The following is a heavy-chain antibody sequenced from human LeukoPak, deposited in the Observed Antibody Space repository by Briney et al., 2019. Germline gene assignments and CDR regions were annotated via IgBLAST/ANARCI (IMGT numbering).Heavy chain of an antibody. D-gene: IGHD2-15*01. V-gene: IGHV1-69*04. CDR1: GDTFTSYA. J-gene: IGHJ6*02. Sequence: SVKVSCKASGDTFTSYAISWVRQAPGQGLEWMGRINPIIGITNYAQKCQGRVTITANNSTTTAYMELSSLRSEETGVYYCARDRRSGGTYYYYGMDGWGQGSTVTVSS. CDR2: INPIIGIT. CDR3: ARDRRSGGTYYYYGMDG.